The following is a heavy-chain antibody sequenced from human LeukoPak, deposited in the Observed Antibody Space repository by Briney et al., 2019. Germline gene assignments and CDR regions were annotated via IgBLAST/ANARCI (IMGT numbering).Heavy chain of an antibody. CDR2: ICFSFCTT. Sequence: ICFSFCTTYYPYSFNPRFTISIYNSNTPLYLQMNSLTAEDTAVYYCARYCSGGSCYFQGFDHWGQGTLVTVSS. V-gene: IGHV3-23*01. CDR3: ARYCSGGSCYFQGFDH. D-gene: IGHD2-15*01. J-gene: IGHJ5*02.